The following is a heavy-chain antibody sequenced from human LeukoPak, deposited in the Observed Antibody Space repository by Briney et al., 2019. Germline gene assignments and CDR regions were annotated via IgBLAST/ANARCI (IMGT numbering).Heavy chain of an antibody. V-gene: IGHV1-2*02. CDR3: ARDSAYYGSGSSDY. J-gene: IGHJ4*02. CDR1: GYTFNGYY. Sequence: ASVKVSCKASGYTFNGYYIHWVRQAPGQGLEWMGWINPNSGGTNCAQKFQGRVTMTRDTSISTAYMELSRLRSDDTAVFYCARDSAYYGSGSSDYWGQGTLVTVSS. CDR2: INPNSGGT. D-gene: IGHD3-10*01.